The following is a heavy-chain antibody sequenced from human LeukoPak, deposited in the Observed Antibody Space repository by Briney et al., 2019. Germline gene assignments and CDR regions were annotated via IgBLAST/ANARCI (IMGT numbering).Heavy chain of an antibody. CDR2: INPNSGGT. V-gene: IGHV1-2*02. J-gene: IGHJ4*02. D-gene: IGHD2-21*02. CDR1: GYTFTVYY. CDR3: ARDLHCGDDCIDY. Sequence: ASVKVSSKASGYTFTVYYMHWVRQAPGQGLGWMGWINPNSGGTNYAQKFQGRVTMTRDTSISTAYMELSRLRSDDTAVYYCARDLHCGDDCIDYWGQGSLVTVSS.